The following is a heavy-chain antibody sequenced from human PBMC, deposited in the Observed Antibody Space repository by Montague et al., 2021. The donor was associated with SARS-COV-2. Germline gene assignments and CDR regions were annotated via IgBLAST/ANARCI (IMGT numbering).Heavy chain of an antibody. CDR3: ARKTGGGY. D-gene: IGHD3-16*01. CDR1: GFSFSSYW. J-gene: IGHJ4*02. V-gene: IGHV3-7*03. Sequence: SLRLSCSASGFSFSSYWMSWVRQAPGKGLEWVANIKQDGSEKYYVDSVKGRFTISRDNAKNSLYLQMNSLRAGDTAVYYCARKTGGGYWGQGTLVTVSS. CDR2: IKQDGSEK.